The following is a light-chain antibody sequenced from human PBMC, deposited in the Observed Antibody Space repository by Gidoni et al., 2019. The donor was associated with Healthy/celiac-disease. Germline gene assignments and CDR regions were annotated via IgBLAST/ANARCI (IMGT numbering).Light chain of an antibody. V-gene: IGKV3-11*01. CDR3: QQRSNWRIT. Sequence: EIVLTQSPATLSLSPGERATLSCRASQSVSSYLAWYQQKPGQDPRLLIYDASNRATGIPARFSGSGSGTDFTLTISSLEPEDFAVYYCQQRSNWRITFGQGTRLEIK. CDR2: DAS. CDR1: QSVSSY. J-gene: IGKJ5*01.